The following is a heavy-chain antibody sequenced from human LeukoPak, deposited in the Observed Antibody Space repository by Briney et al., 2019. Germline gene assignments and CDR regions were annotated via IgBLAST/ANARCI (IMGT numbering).Heavy chain of an antibody. CDR2: MKGDGSPT. J-gene: IGHJ4*02. CDR3: ARLFGGVTTFDY. Sequence: GGSLRLSCAASGFSFGNFWMSWVRQAPGRGLQWVASMKGDGSPTYYVDSVKGRFIISRDNARNSLYLQMNSLRAEDTAVYYCARLFGGVTTFDYWGQGALVTVSS. CDR1: GFSFGNFW. D-gene: IGHD2-8*02. V-gene: IGHV3-7*01.